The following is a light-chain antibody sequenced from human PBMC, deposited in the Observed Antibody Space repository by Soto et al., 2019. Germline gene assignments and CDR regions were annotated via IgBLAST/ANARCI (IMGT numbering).Light chain of an antibody. CDR2: EVS. CDR3: PSYAGSNNYV. Sequence: QSALTQPPSASGSPGQSVTISCTGTSSDIGGYRYVSWYQQHPGKAPKLMIYEVSKRPSGVPDRFSGSKSGNTASLTVSGLQAEDEADYYCPSYAGSNNYVFGTGTKVTLL. CDR1: SSDIGGYRY. J-gene: IGLJ1*01. V-gene: IGLV2-8*01.